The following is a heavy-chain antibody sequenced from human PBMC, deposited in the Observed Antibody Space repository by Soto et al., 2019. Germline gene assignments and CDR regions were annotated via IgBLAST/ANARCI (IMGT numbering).Heavy chain of an antibody. V-gene: IGHV3-23*01. D-gene: IGHD3-22*01. CDR3: AKESPYYYDDNCYYYDHHYYGLDV. J-gene: IGHJ6*02. Sequence: GGSQRLSCAVSGFTFSNFAISCVRQAPGKGLEWVSDVSGSGGNRHYADSVKGRFTISRDNSKNTLYLQMNSLRAEDTVVYYCAKESPYYYDDNCYYYDHHYYGLDVWGQRTTVTVSS. CDR2: VSGSGGNR. CDR1: GFTFSNFA.